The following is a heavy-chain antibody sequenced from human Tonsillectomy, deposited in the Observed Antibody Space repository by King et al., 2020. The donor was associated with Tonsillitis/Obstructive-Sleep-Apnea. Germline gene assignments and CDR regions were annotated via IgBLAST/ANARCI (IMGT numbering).Heavy chain of an antibody. Sequence: QLVQSGGGVVQPGRSLRLSCAASGFTFSSYAMHWVRQAPGKGLEWVAVISYDGSNKYYADSVKGRFTISRDNSKNTLYLQMNSLRAEDTAVYYCARDPSSGWYGDYRGQGTLVTVSS. CDR2: ISYDGSNK. CDR1: GFTFSSYA. CDR3: ARDPSSGWYGDY. V-gene: IGHV3-30*04. J-gene: IGHJ4*02. D-gene: IGHD6-19*01.